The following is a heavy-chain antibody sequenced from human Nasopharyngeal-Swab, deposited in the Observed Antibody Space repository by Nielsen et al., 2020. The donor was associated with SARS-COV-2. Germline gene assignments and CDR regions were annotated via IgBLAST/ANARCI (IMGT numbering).Heavy chain of an antibody. CDR2: ISSSGSTI. CDR1: GFTFSSYE. Sequence: GESLKISCAASGFTFSSYEMNWVRQAPGKGLEWVSYISSSGSTIYYADSVKDRFTISRDNAKNSLYLQMNSLRAEDTAVYYCARGVKEYYYDSSGYYYFDYWGQGTLVTVSS. J-gene: IGHJ4*02. CDR3: ARGVKEYYYDSSGYYYFDY. V-gene: IGHV3-48*03. D-gene: IGHD3-22*01.